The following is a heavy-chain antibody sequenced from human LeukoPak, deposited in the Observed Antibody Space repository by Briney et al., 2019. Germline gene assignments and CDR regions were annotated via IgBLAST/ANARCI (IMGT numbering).Heavy chain of an antibody. CDR1: GGSISSYY. Sequence: SETLSLTCTVSGGSISSYYWSRIRQPPGKGLEWIGYTYYSGSTNYNPSLKSRVTISVDTSKNQFSLTLTSVTAADTAIYYCARSRPTVIIDFWGQGLLVAVSS. V-gene: IGHV4-59*08. CDR2: TYYSGST. J-gene: IGHJ4*02. D-gene: IGHD3-16*02. CDR3: ARSRPTVIIDF.